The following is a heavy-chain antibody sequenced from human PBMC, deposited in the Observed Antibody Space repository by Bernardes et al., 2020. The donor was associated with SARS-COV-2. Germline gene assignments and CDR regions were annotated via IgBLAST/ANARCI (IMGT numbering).Heavy chain of an antibody. D-gene: IGHD5-12*01. CDR2: IYYSGST. CDR3: ALTSGYADWYFDL. V-gene: IGHV4-59*01. J-gene: IGHJ2*01. Sequence: SATLSLTCTVSGGSISSYYWSWIRQPPGKGLEWIGYIYYSGSTNYNPSLKSRVTISVDTSKNQFSLKLSSVTAADTAVYYCALTSGYADWYFDLWGRGTLVTVSS. CDR1: GGSISSYY.